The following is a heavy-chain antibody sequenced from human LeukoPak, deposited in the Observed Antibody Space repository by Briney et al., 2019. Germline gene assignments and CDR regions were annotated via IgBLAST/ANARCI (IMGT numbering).Heavy chain of an antibody. Sequence: SETVTLTCSVSGDSIIIYYWSWIRHPPGKGLEWIGYIYYSGSTNYNPSLRRLVTISVDTSKNQFSPKLSSVTAAHTPVYHCARERNRGLDYWGQGTLVTVSS. D-gene: IGHD2/OR15-2a*01. CDR2: IYYSGST. V-gene: IGHV4-59*01. CDR1: GDSIIIYY. J-gene: IGHJ4*02. CDR3: ARERNRGLDY.